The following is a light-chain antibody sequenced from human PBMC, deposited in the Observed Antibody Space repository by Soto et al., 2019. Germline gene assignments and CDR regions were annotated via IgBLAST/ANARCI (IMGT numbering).Light chain of an antibody. CDR1: QSFSSW. CDR3: QQYNSFLWT. CDR2: KAS. Sequence: DIQMTQSPSTLSASVGDTVTISCRASQSFSSWLAWYQQKPGKAPKLLIYKASSLQSGVPSRFSGSGSGTEFTLTISSLQPDDFATYYCQQYNSFLWTFGQGTKVDIK. J-gene: IGKJ1*01. V-gene: IGKV1-5*03.